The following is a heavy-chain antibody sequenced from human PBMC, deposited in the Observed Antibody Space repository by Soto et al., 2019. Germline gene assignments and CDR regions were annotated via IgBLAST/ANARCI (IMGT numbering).Heavy chain of an antibody. CDR3: ARASGEGITMVRGVLPFDY. D-gene: IGHD3-10*01. J-gene: IGHJ4*02. CDR2: INPNSGGT. V-gene: IGHV1-2*04. Sequence: QVQLVQSGAEVKKPGASVKVSCKASGYTFTGYYMHWVRQAPGQGLEWMGWINPNSGGTNYAQKCQGWSTMTRDTSIRTAYMELSRLRSDDTAVYYCARASGEGITMVRGVLPFDYWGQGTLVTVSS. CDR1: GYTFTGYY.